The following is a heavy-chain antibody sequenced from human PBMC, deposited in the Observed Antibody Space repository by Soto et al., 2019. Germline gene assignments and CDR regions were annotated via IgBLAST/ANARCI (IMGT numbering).Heavy chain of an antibody. Sequence: ESGPTLVNPTQTLTLTCTVSGFSLNTRGMRVHWIRQPPGKALEWLARIDWDEEKVYSTSLRARLTISRDTSKNQVVLTMTNMDPVDTATYYCARSFGGTSVWFDPWGQGTLVTVSS. D-gene: IGHD2-15*01. CDR1: GFSLNTRGMR. CDR2: IDWDEEK. CDR3: ARSFGGTSVWFDP. V-gene: IGHV2-70*04. J-gene: IGHJ5*02.